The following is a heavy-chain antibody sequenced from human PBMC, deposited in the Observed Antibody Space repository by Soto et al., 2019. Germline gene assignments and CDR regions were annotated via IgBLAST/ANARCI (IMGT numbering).Heavy chain of an antibody. D-gene: IGHD4-17*01. CDR1: GFTVSSNY. CDR3: ARDFRPPYGVRYFDY. CDR2: IYSGGST. J-gene: IGHJ4*02. Sequence: EVQLVESGGGLVQPGGSLRLSCAASGFTVSSNYMSWVRQAPGKGLEWVSVIYSGGSTYYADSVKGRFTISRHNSKNTLYLLMNSLRAEDTAVYYGARDFRPPYGVRYFDYWGQGTLVTVSS. V-gene: IGHV3-53*04.